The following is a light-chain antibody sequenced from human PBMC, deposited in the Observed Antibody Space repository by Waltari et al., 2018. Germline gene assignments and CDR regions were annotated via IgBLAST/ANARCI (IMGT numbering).Light chain of an antibody. CDR2: MAS. CDR3: QQYSSFST. V-gene: IGKV1-5*03. J-gene: IGKJ2*01. Sequence: DIQMTQSPSTLSASVGDRVTISCRASQSVGTWLAWYQQKPGKAPKLLIYMASSLHSGVPSRFSGSGSGTDFTLTISSLQPDDFATYSCQQYSSFSTFGQGPKV. CDR1: QSVGTW.